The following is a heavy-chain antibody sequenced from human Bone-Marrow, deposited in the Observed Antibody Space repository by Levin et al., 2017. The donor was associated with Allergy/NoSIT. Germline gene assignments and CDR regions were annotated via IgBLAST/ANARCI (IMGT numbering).Heavy chain of an antibody. Sequence: ASETLSLTCAVSGYSISSGYYWGWIRQPPGKGLEWIGSTHHSGSTYYNPSLKSRVTISVDTFKNQLSLKLSSVTAADTAVYYCARDGANGWDFDYWGQGTLVTVSA. D-gene: IGHD6-19*01. J-gene: IGHJ4*02. V-gene: IGHV4-38-2*02. CDR3: ARDGANGWDFDY. CDR2: THHSGST. CDR1: GYSISSGYY.